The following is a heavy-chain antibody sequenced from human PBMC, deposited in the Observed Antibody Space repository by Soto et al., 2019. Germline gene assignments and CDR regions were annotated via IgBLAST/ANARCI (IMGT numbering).Heavy chain of an antibody. V-gene: IGHV1-8*01. Sequence: ASVKVSCKASGYTFTSYDINWVRQATGQGLEWMGWMNPNSGNTGYAQKFQGRVTMTRNTSISTAYMELSSLRSEDTAVYYCASGLPFRYFDWFGPARGWFDPWGQGTLVTVSS. CDR1: GYTFTSYD. D-gene: IGHD3-9*01. J-gene: IGHJ5*02. CDR2: MNPNSGNT. CDR3: ASGLPFRYFDWFGPARGWFDP.